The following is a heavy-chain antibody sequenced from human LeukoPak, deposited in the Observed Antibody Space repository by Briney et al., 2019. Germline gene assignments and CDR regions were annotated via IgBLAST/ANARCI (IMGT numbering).Heavy chain of an antibody. V-gene: IGHV4-34*01. Sequence: PETLSLTCAVYGGSFSGYYWSWIRQPPGKGLEWIGEINHSGSTNYNPSLKSRVTISVDTSKNQFSLKLSSVTAADTAVYYCARGSSSPHDYWGQGTLVTVSS. D-gene: IGHD6-6*01. CDR3: ARGSSSPHDY. CDR1: GGSFSGYY. CDR2: INHSGST. J-gene: IGHJ4*02.